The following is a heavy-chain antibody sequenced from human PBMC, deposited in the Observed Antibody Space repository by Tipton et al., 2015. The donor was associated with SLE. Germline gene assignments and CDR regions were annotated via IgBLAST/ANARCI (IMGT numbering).Heavy chain of an antibody. CDR1: GFTFSNYW. CDR3: ARYYAGIWAFDI. Sequence: SLRLSCAASGFTFSNYWMNWVRQAPGKGLEWVANIKEDGSEKYYEDSVKGRFTISRDNAKNSLYLQMNSLRAEDTAVYYCARYYAGIWAFDIWGQGTKVTVSP. D-gene: IGHD3-3*01. V-gene: IGHV3-7*03. J-gene: IGHJ3*02. CDR2: IKEDGSEK.